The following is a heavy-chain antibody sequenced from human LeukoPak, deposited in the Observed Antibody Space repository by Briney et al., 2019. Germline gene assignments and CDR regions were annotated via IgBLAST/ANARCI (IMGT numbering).Heavy chain of an antibody. V-gene: IGHV1-2*02. CDR2: INPNSGGT. CDR1: GYTFTGYY. Sequence: GASVKVSCKASGYTFTGYYMHWVRQAPGQGLEWMGWINPNSGGTNYAQKFQGRVTMTRDTSISTAYMELSRLRSDDTAVYYCARGWGIRGSYIGFDYWGQGTLVIVSS. CDR3: ARGWGIRGSYIGFDY. J-gene: IGHJ4*02. D-gene: IGHD1-26*01.